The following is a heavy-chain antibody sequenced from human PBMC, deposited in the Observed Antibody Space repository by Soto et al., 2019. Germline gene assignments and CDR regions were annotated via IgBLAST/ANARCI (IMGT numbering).Heavy chain of an antibody. CDR2: IWYDGSNK. J-gene: IGHJ4*02. CDR3: ARDDYGDYIDY. D-gene: IGHD4-17*01. Sequence: QVQLVESGGGVVQPGRSLRLSCAASGFTFSSYGMHWVRQAPGKGLEWVAVIWYDGSNKYYADSVKGRFTISRDNSKKTLHLQMNSLRAEDTAVYYCARDDYGDYIDYWGQGTLVTVSS. V-gene: IGHV3-33*01. CDR1: GFTFSSYG.